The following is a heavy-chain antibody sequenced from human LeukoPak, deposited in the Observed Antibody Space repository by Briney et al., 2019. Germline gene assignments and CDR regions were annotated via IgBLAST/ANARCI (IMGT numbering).Heavy chain of an antibody. CDR1: GGSISSGGYY. J-gene: IGHJ4*02. Sequence: PSQTLSLTCTVSGGSISSGGYYCSWIRQHPGKGLEWIGYIYYSGSTYYNPSLKSRVTISVDTSKNQSSLKLSSVTAGDTAVYYCWTSSRPNSTHHRIQHNGYPYRYYFDYWGQGTLVTVSS. CDR2: IYYSGST. V-gene: IGHV4-31*03. D-gene: IGHD5-18*01. CDR3: WTSSRPNSTHHRIQHNGYPYRYYFDY.